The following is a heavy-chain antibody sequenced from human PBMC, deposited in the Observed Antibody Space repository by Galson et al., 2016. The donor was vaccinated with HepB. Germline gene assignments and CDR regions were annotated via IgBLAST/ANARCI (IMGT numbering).Heavy chain of an antibody. D-gene: IGHD5-12*01. CDR3: AQDRYDYLRGYFYYGMDV. CDR1: GFTFSSYG. CDR2: ISYDGSDK. Sequence: SLRLSCAASGFTFSSYGMHWVRQAPGKGLDWVAVISYDGSDKYYADSVKGRFTISSDNSKNTLYLQMNSLRAEDTAVYYCAQDRYDYLRGYFYYGMDVWGQGTTVTVSS. V-gene: IGHV3-30*18. J-gene: IGHJ6*02.